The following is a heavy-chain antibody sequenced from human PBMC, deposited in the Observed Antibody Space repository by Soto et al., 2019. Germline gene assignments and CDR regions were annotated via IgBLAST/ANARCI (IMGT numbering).Heavy chain of an antibody. V-gene: IGHV1-69*01. CDR1: GATFSSFA. J-gene: IGHJ4*02. Sequence: QAQLLQSGAEVKKPGSSVKVSCKASGATFSSFAFSWVRQAPGQGLEWMGVIIPIFDTISYAQKFQGRVTITADESTRTAYMELNSLTSDDTAVYYCASPLKWSGYYIAFDYWGQGTLVIVSS. CDR3: ASPLKWSGYYIAFDY. D-gene: IGHD3-3*01. CDR2: IIPIFDTI.